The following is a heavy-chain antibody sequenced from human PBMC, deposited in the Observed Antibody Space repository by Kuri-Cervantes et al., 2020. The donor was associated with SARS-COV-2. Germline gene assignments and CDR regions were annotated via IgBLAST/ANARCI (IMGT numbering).Heavy chain of an antibody. Sequence: GGSLRLPCAASGFTFSDYYMSWIRQAPGKGLEWVSYISSSGSTIYYADSVKGRFTISRDNAKNTLYLQMNSLRAEDTAVYYCARARAGGYNDASDIWGQGTMVTVSS. D-gene: IGHD5-24*01. J-gene: IGHJ3*02. V-gene: IGHV3-11*04. CDR3: ARARAGGYNDASDI. CDR2: ISSSGSTI. CDR1: GFTFSDYY.